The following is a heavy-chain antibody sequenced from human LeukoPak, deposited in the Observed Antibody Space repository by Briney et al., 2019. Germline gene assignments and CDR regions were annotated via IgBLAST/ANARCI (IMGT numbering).Heavy chain of an antibody. V-gene: IGHV3-23*01. J-gene: IGHJ3*02. Sequence: GGSLRLSCAASGFTFSNYAMSWVRQAPGKGLEWVSGISGSGGATYDADSVKGRFTISRDNSKNTLYLQMNSLRAEDTAVYYCAREGSVVTAWGGQAFDIWGQGTMVTVSS. CDR1: GFTFSNYA. CDR3: AREGSVVTAWGGQAFDI. CDR2: ISGSGGAT. D-gene: IGHD2-21*02.